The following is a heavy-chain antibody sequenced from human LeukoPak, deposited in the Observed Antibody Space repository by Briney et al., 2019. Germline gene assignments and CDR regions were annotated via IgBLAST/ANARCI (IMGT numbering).Heavy chain of an antibody. CDR1: GLTFSSYG. Sequence: GGSLRLFCAASGLTFSSYGMLWVRHAPGRGLEGVAYIQYDGSNVQYADSVKGRFSISRDSSKNILYLQMSSLRAEDTAVYYCAKDRCSNGIGCYYYYMDVWGKGTTVTISS. CDR2: IQYDGSNV. V-gene: IGHV3-30*02. J-gene: IGHJ6*03. CDR3: AKDRCSNGIGCYYYYMDV. D-gene: IGHD2-8*01.